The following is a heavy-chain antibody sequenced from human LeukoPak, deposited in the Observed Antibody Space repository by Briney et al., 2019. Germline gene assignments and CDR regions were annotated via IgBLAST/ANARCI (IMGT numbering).Heavy chain of an antibody. V-gene: IGHV1-3*01. J-gene: IGHJ6*04. Sequence: RVASVKVSCKASGYTFTSYAMHWVRQAPGLRLEWMGWINAGNGNTKYSQKFQGRVTITRDTSASTAYMELSSLRSEDTAVYYCATGGPLRYFDWLLPVYYYGMDVWGKGTTVTVSS. CDR1: GYTFTSYA. CDR2: INAGNGNT. D-gene: IGHD3-9*01. CDR3: ATGGPLRYFDWLLPVYYYGMDV.